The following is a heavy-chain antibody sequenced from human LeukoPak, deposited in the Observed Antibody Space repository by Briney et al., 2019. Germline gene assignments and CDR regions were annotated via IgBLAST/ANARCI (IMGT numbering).Heavy chain of an antibody. CDR2: ISSSSSTI. CDR1: GFTFSSYS. D-gene: IGHD6-19*01. J-gene: IGHJ4*02. V-gene: IGHV3-48*04. CDR3: ARGPAYSSGWSLDY. Sequence: GGSLRLSCAASGFTFSSYSMNWVRQAPGKGLEWVSYISSSSSTIYYADSVKGRFTISRDNAKNSLYLQMNSLRAEDTAVYYCARGPAYSSGWSLDYWGQGTLVTVSS.